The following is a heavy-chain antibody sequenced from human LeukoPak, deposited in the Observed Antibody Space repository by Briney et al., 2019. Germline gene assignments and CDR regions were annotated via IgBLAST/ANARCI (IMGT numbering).Heavy chain of an antibody. J-gene: IGHJ4*02. CDR3: ARVAYDNVWGSYRQYTFDY. CDR2: IRYDGNNK. Sequence: GGSLRLSCGASGFTFSNYGMLWVRQAPGKGLDWVAFIRYDGNNKLYADSVKGRFTISRDNPRNSLYLQMNSLRAEDTAVYYCARVAYDNVWGSYRQYTFDYWGQGTLVTVSS. V-gene: IGHV3-30*02. CDR1: GFTFSNYG. D-gene: IGHD3-16*02.